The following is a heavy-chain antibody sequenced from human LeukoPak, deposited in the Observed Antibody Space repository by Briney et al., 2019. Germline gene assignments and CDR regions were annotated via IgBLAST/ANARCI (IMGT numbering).Heavy chain of an antibody. V-gene: IGHV4-4*07. CDR2: IYTSGST. J-gene: IGHJ3*02. CDR3: ARDGRFLEWLTDAFDI. CDR1: GGSISSYY. D-gene: IGHD3-3*01. Sequence: SETLSLTCTVCGGSISSYYWSWLRQPGGKGGEWIGSIYTSGSTNYNPSLTSRVTMSVDTSKNQFSLKLSSVTAADTAVYYCARDGRFLEWLTDAFDIWGQGTMVTVSS.